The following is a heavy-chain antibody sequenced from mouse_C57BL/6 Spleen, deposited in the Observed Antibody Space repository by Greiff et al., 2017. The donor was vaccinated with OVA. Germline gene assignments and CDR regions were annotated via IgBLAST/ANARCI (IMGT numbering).Heavy chain of an antibody. CDR3: ARYKGITTVVARDYYFDY. Sequence: EVQLQESGGGLVQPGGSLSLSCAASGFTFTDYYMSWVRQPPGKALEWLGFIRNKANGYTTEYSASVKGRFTISRDNSQSILYLQMNALRAEDSATYYCARYKGITTVVARDYYFDYWGQGTTLTVSS. J-gene: IGHJ2*01. D-gene: IGHD1-1*01. CDR2: IRNKANGYTT. CDR1: GFTFTDYY. V-gene: IGHV7-3*01.